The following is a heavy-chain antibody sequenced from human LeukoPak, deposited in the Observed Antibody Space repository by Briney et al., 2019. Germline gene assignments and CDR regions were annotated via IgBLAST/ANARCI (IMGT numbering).Heavy chain of an antibody. CDR3: ARESEWELHLYH. CDR2: INPNSGGT. CDR1: GYTFTGYY. J-gene: IGHJ5*02. Sequence: ASVKVSCKASGYTFTGYYMHLVRQAPGQGLEWMGWINPNSGGTNYAQKFQGRVTMTRDTSIGTAYLELSRLRSDDTAVYYCARESEWELHLYHWRQGTVVTVSS. V-gene: IGHV1-2*02. D-gene: IGHD1-26*01.